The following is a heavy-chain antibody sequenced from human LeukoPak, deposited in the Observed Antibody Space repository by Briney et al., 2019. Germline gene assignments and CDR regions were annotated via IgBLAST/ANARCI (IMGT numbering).Heavy chain of an antibody. Sequence: GSRRLSCAASEFTFSGAWMSWVRQAPGKGLEWVANIKENGSEEYYVDSVKGRFTISRDNARKSLYLQTNKLPTEDTAMYYCARVTLTLLQRVPGLYSSMAVWGKGTTVTIFS. CDR2: IKENGSEE. D-gene: IGHD2-21*01. CDR3: ARVTLTLLQRVPGLYSSMAV. CDR1: EFTFSGAW. J-gene: IGHJ6*03. V-gene: IGHV3-7*01.